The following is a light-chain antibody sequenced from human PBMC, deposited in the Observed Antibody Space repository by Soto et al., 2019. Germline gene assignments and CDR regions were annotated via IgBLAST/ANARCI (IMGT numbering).Light chain of an antibody. CDR3: QQRSNWPLT. CDR1: QSVSSY. V-gene: IGKV3-11*01. Sequence: EIVLTQSPATLSLSPGARATLSCRASQSVSSYLAWYQQRPGQAPRLLIYDASNRATGIPARFSGSGSGTDFTLTIGSLESEDSAVYYGQQRSNWPLTFGGGTKVEI. CDR2: DAS. J-gene: IGKJ4*01.